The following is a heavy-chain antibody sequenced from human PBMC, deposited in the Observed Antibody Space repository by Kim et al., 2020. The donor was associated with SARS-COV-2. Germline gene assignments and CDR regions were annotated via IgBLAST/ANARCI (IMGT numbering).Heavy chain of an antibody. CDR2: ISSNGGST. Sequence: GGSLRLSCSASGFTFSSYAMHWVRQAPGKGLEYVSAISSNGGSTYYADSVKGRFTISRDNSKNTLYLQMSSLRAEDTAVYYCVKLKGYWSYYFDYWGQGTLVTVSS. D-gene: IGHD6-13*01. CDR1: GFTFSSYA. J-gene: IGHJ4*02. V-gene: IGHV3-64D*06. CDR3: VKLKGYWSYYFDY.